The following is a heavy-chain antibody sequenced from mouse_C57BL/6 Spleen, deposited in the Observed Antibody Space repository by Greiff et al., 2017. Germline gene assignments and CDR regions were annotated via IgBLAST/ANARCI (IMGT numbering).Heavy chain of an antibody. CDR3: ARAKEKKNSNWAWFAY. V-gene: IGHV14-2*01. Sequence: EVKLQESGAELVKPGASVKLSCTASGFNIKDYYMHWVKQRTEQGLEWIGRIDPEDGETKYAPKFQGKATITADTSSNTAYLQLSSLTSEDTAVYYCARAKEKKNSNWAWFAYWGQGTLVTVSA. CDR2: IDPEDGET. J-gene: IGHJ3*01. D-gene: IGHD2-5*01. CDR1: GFNIKDYY.